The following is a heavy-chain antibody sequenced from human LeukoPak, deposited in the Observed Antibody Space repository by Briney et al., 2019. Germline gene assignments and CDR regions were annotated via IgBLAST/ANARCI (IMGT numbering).Heavy chain of an antibody. Sequence: ASVKVSCKASGYTFTSYGISWVRQAPGQGLEWMGWISAYNGNTNYAQKLQGRVTMTTDTSTSTAYMELRSLRSDDTAVYYRARDHLLIAVAGTPGAFDIWGQGTVVTVSS. V-gene: IGHV1-18*01. CDR1: GYTFTSYG. J-gene: IGHJ3*02. D-gene: IGHD6-19*01. CDR3: ARDHLLIAVAGTPGAFDI. CDR2: ISAYNGNT.